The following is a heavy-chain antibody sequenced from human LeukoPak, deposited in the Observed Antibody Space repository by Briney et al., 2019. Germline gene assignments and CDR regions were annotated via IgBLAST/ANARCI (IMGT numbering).Heavy chain of an antibody. J-gene: IGHJ4*02. D-gene: IGHD5-24*01. CDR1: GFTFSSYA. CDR3: AKDRVLGDGYNYGDFDY. V-gene: IGHV3-23*01. Sequence: GGSLRLSCAASGFTFSSYAMNWVRQAPGEGLEWVSGISGSGGSTYYADSVKGRFTISRDNSKNTLYLQMNSLRAEDTAVYYCAKDRVLGDGYNYGDFDYWGQGTLVTVSS. CDR2: ISGSGGST.